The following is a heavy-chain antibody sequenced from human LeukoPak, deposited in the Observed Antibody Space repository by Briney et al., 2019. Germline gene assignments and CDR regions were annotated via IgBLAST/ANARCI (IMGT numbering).Heavy chain of an antibody. CDR1: GFTFSTYW. Sequence: GGSLRLSCAASGFTFSTYWMSWVLQAPGKGLEWVANIQQDGIKKYYVDSVEGRFTISRENAKNSLFLQMSSLRADDTAVYYCGRELDGSVDYWGQGTLVTVSS. J-gene: IGHJ4*02. V-gene: IGHV3-7*01. CDR2: IQQDGIKK. CDR3: GRELDGSVDY. D-gene: IGHD3-10*01.